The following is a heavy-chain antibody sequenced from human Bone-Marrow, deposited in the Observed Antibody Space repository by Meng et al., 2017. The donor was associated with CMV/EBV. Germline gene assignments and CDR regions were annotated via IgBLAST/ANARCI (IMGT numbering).Heavy chain of an antibody. V-gene: IGHV4-39*07. Sequence: SETLSLTCTVSGGSISSSSYYWGWIRQPPGKGLEWIGSIYYSGSTYYNPSLKSRVTISVDTSKNQFSLKLSSVTAADTAVYYCASAPPYSYDSSGYYFTGDAFDIWGQGTMVTVSS. J-gene: IGHJ3*02. CDR2: IYYSGST. CDR1: GGSISSSSYY. D-gene: IGHD3-22*01. CDR3: ASAPPYSYDSSGYYFTGDAFDI.